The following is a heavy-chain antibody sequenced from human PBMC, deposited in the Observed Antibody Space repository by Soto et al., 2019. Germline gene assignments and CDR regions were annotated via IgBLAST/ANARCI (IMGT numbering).Heavy chain of an antibody. V-gene: IGHV3-23*01. Sequence: GGSLRLSCAASGFTFSNFVISWVRQAPGKGLEWVSAISGSGGSTYYADSVKGRFTISRDHSKDTLYLQMNSLRAEDTAVYYCAKETSSGSYGVYYGMDVWGQGTTVTVSS. CDR3: AKETSSGSYGVYYGMDV. J-gene: IGHJ6*02. D-gene: IGHD1-26*01. CDR2: ISGSGGST. CDR1: GFTFSNFV.